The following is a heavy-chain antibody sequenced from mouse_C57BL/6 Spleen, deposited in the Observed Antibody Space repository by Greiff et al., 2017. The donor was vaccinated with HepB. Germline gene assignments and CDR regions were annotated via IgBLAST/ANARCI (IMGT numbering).Heavy chain of an antibody. D-gene: IGHD1-1*02. CDR2: INPSSGYT. CDR1: GYTFTSYW. J-gene: IGHJ4*01. CDR3: ACGNSDCISYATDY. V-gene: IGHV1-7*01. Sequence: VQLQQSGAELAKPGASVKLSCKASGYTFTSYWMHWVKQRPGQGLEWIGYINPSSGYTKYNQKFKDKATLTVDKSSSTAYMQLSSLTYDYSAVYFYACGNSDCISYATDYWGQGTSVTVSS.